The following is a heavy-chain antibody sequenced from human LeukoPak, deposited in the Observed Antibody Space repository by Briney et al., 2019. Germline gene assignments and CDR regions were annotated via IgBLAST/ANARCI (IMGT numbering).Heavy chain of an antibody. CDR3: ARSKGVQAATLN. V-gene: IGHV3-21*01. J-gene: IGHJ4*02. CDR1: GFTFSSYS. D-gene: IGHD6-13*01. CDR2: ISSSSSYI. Sequence: GGSLRLSCAASGFTFSSYSMNWVRQAPGKGLEWVSSISSSSSYIYYADSVKGRFTISRDNAKNSLYLQMNSLRAEDTAVYYCARSKGVQAATLNWAQETLVTVS.